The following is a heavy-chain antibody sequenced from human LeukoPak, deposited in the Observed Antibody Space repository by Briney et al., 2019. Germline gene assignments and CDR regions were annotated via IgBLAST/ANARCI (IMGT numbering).Heavy chain of an antibody. CDR2: ISYDGSYK. Sequence: GGSLRLSCAASGFTFSSYGMHWVRQAPGKGLEWVAVISYDGSYKYYADSVKGRFTISRDNSKNTLYLQMNSLRADDTAVYYCARASSGMDVWGQGTTVTVSS. CDR1: GFTFSSYG. J-gene: IGHJ6*02. V-gene: IGHV3-30*03. D-gene: IGHD6-6*01. CDR3: ARASSGMDV.